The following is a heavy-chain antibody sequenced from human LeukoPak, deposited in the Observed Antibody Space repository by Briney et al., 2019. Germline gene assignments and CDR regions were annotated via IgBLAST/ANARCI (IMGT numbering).Heavy chain of an antibody. J-gene: IGHJ4*02. CDR2: INTNTGNP. Sequence: ASVKVSCKASGYTFTSFAINWVRQAPGQGLEWMGWINTNTGNPTYAQGFTGRFVFSLDTSVSTAYLQISSLKAEDTAVYYCARDGIVGATTAFDYWGQGTLVTVSS. CDR1: GYTFTSFA. CDR3: ARDGIVGATTAFDY. V-gene: IGHV7-4-1*02. D-gene: IGHD1-26*01.